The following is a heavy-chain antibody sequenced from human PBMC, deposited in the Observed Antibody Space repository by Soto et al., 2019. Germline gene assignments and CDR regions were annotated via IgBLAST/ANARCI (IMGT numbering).Heavy chain of an antibody. D-gene: IGHD2-2*01. Sequence: PGGSLRLSCAASGFTFSNYFMHWVRQVPGEGLVWVSRISGDGCTISYADSVKGRFTISRDNAKNTLYLQMNGLRVENTAVYYCASTYASVIAGFVTWGQETLV. CDR1: GFTFSNYF. J-gene: IGHJ5*02. CDR3: ASTYASVIAGFVT. CDR2: ISGDGCTI. V-gene: IGHV3-74*01.